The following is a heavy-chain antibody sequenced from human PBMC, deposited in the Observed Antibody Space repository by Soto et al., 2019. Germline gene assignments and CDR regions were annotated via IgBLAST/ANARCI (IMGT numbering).Heavy chain of an antibody. CDR2: INSDGSST. D-gene: IGHD4-4*01. J-gene: IGHJ6*04. Sequence: EVQLVESGGGLVQPGGSLRLSCAASGFTFSSYWMHWVRQAPGKGLVWVSRINSDGSSTSYADSVKGRFTISRDNAKNTLHLQMNSLRAEDTAVYYCARVLPTTVTIMDVWGKGTTVTVSS. V-gene: IGHV3-74*01. CDR3: ARVLPTTVTIMDV. CDR1: GFTFSSYW.